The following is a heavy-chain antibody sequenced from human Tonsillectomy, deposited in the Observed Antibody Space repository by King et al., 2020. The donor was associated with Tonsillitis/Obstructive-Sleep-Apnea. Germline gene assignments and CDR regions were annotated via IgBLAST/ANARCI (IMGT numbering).Heavy chain of an antibody. D-gene: IGHD6-19*01. J-gene: IGHJ6*03. Sequence: VQLQQWGAGLLKPSETLSLTCAVYGGSFSGYYWSWIRQPPGKGLEWIGEINHSGSTNYNPSLKSRVTISVDTSKNQFSLELSSVTAADTAVYYCARGEAVPGAYYSYYYMDVWGKGTTVTVSS. CDR1: GGSFSGYY. CDR2: INHSGST. V-gene: IGHV4-34*01. CDR3: ARGEAVPGAYYSYYYMDV.